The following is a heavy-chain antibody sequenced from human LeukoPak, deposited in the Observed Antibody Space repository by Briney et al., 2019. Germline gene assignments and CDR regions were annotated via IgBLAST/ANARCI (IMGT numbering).Heavy chain of an antibody. Sequence: GGSLRLSCAASGFTFSSYWMSWVRRAPGKGLEWVANIKQDGSEKDYMDSVKGRFTISRDNAKNSVYLQMNSLRAEDTAVYYCARAGLLVAFDIWGQGTMVTLPS. J-gene: IGHJ3*02. CDR1: GFTFSSYW. CDR3: ARAGLLVAFDI. V-gene: IGHV3-7*04. CDR2: IKQDGSEK.